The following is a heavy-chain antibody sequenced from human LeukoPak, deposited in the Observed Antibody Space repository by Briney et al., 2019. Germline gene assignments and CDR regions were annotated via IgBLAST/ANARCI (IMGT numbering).Heavy chain of an antibody. D-gene: IGHD5-18*01. CDR2: INPNSGGT. J-gene: IGHJ4*02. V-gene: IGHV1-2*02. CDR1: GYTFTGYY. Sequence: ASVKVSCKASGYTFTGYYMHWVRQAPGQGLEWMGWINPNSGGTNYAQKFQGRATMTRDTSISTAYMELSRLRSDDTAVYYCARGGYVDTRTHDYWGQGTLVTVSS. CDR3: ARGGYVDTRTHDY.